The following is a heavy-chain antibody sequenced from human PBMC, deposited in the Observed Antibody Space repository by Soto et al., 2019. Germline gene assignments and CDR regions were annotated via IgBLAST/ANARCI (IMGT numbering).Heavy chain of an antibody. CDR2: IIPFSETA. Sequence: SVKVSCKASGGTFSNYAINWVRQAPGQGLEWMGGIIPFSETANYAQKFQGRVNINADKSTSTAYMELSSLRSEDTAVYYCASALAVLVVKSFYYGLDVWGQGTTVTVSS. J-gene: IGHJ6*02. D-gene: IGHD3-22*01. CDR3: ASALAVLVVKSFYYGLDV. V-gene: IGHV1-69*06. CDR1: GGTFSNYA.